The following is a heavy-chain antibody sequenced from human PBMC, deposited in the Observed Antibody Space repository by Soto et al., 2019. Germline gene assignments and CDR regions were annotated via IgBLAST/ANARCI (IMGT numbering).Heavy chain of an antibody. CDR2: IIPIFGTA. D-gene: IGHD6-19*01. J-gene: IGHJ4*02. CDR1: GGTFSSYA. CDR3: ARAVAPLFRCDY. V-gene: IGHV1-69*13. Sequence: SVKVSCKASGGTFSSYAISWVRQAPGQGLEWMGGIIPIFGTANYAQKFQGRVTITADESTSTAYMELSSLRSEDTAVYYCARAVAPLFRCDYWGQGTLVTVSS.